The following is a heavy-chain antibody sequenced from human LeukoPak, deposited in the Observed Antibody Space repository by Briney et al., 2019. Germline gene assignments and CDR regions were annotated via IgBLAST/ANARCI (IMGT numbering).Heavy chain of an antibody. CDR3: AKRGRAVGVRFDY. CDR2: ISGSGGST. CDR1: GFTFSDYY. J-gene: IGHJ4*02. Sequence: GGSLRLSCAASGFTFSDYYMSWIRQAPGKGLEWVSAISGSGGSTYYADSVKGRFTISRDNSKNTLYLQMNSLRAEDTAVYYCAKRGRAVGVRFDYWGQGTLVTVSS. D-gene: IGHD1-26*01. V-gene: IGHV3-23*01.